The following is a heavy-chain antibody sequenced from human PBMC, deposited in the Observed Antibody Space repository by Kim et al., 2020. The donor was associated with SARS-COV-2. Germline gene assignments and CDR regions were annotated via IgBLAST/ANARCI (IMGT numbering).Heavy chain of an antibody. D-gene: IGHD6-13*01. J-gene: IGHJ1*01. Sequence: YAQGFTGRFVFSFDTSVSTADLQISSLQAEDTAVYYCARGIAAAGLFFQHWGQGTLVTVSS. CDR3: ARGIAAAGLFFQH. V-gene: IGHV7-4-1*02.